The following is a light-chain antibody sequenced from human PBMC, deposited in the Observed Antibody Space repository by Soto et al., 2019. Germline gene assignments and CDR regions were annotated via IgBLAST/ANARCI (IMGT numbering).Light chain of an antibody. Sequence: QPVLTPPPSASGTPGPRVTIACSGSSSNIGSTTVNWYHQLPGTAPTLLIYSNNQRPSGVPDRFSGSKSGTSASLAISGLQSEDEADYYCAAWDDSLNGVVFGGGTKLTVL. CDR2: SNN. V-gene: IGLV1-44*01. J-gene: IGLJ2*01. CDR3: AAWDDSLNGVV. CDR1: SSNIGSTT.